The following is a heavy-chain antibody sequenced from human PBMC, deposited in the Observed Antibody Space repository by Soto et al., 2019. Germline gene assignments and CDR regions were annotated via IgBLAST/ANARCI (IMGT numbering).Heavy chain of an antibody. CDR3: ASYYYDSSGYYYVPGVY. V-gene: IGHV4-39*01. J-gene: IGHJ4*02. D-gene: IGHD3-22*01. CDR1: GGSISSSSYY. CDR2: ISYSGNT. Sequence: QLQLQESGPGLVKPSETLSLTCTVSGGSISSSSYYLCWIRQPPVKGLEWSWSISYSGNTYYNPSLKSRVTISVDTSKKQFSLKLSSVTAADTAVYYCASYYYDSSGYYYVPGVYWGQGTLVTVSS.